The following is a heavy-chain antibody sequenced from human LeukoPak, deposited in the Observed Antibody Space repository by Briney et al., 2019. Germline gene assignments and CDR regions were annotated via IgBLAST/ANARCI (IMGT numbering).Heavy chain of an antibody. V-gene: IGHV3-66*01. Sequence: GGSLRLSCAASGFTVSINYMSWVRQAPGKGLEWVSVIYSGGSTYYADSVKGRFTISRDNSKNTLYLQMNSLRAEDAAVYYCARVGGGSYSGSYSYYYYGMDVWGQGTTVTVSS. D-gene: IGHD1-26*01. CDR1: GFTVSINY. CDR3: ARVGGGSYSGSYSYYYYGMDV. CDR2: IYSGGST. J-gene: IGHJ6*02.